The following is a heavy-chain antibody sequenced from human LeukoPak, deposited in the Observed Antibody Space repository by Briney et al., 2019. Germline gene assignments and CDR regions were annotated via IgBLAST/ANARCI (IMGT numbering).Heavy chain of an antibody. Sequence: PGRSLRLSCAASGFTFSSYAMHWVRQAPGKGLEWVAVISYDGSNKYYADSVKGRFTISRDNSKNTLYLQMNSLRAEDTAVYYCAKIMIVVDFHPAFDYWGQGTLVSVSS. CDR2: ISYDGSNK. J-gene: IGHJ4*02. D-gene: IGHD3-22*01. CDR1: GFTFSSYA. CDR3: AKIMIVVDFHPAFDY. V-gene: IGHV3-30*04.